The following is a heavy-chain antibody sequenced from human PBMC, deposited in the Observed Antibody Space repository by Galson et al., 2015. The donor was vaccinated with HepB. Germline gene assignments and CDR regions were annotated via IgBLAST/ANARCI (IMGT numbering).Heavy chain of an antibody. Sequence: SVKVSCKASGYTFTSYGISWVRQAPGQGLEWMGWISAYNGNTNYAQKHQGRVTMTTDTSTSTAYMELRSLRSDDTAVYYCARAGSSSSKYYMDVWGKGTTVTVSS. CDR2: ISAYNGNT. D-gene: IGHD6-13*01. CDR3: ARAGSSSSKYYMDV. J-gene: IGHJ6*03. CDR1: GYTFTSYG. V-gene: IGHV1-18*01.